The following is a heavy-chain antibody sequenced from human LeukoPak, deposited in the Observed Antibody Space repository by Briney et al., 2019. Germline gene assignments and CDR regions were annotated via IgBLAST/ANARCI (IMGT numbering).Heavy chain of an antibody. V-gene: IGHV1-2*02. J-gene: IGHJ4*02. Sequence: GASVKVSCKASGYTFTGYDMHWVRQAPGQGLEWRGWINPNSGGTNYAQKFQGRVTMARDTSISTAYMELSRLRSDDTAVYYCARDRTRTGYSSGWYHDYWGQGTLVTVSS. CDR3: ARDRTRTGYSSGWYHDY. D-gene: IGHD6-19*01. CDR1: GYTFTGYD. CDR2: INPNSGGT.